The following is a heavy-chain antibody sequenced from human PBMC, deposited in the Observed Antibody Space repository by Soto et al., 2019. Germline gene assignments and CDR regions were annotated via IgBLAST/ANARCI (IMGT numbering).Heavy chain of an antibody. CDR1: GGSFSGYY. CDR2: INHSGST. CDR3: ARFLARLQSSGSYLGRRNRWFDP. D-gene: IGHD3-10*01. V-gene: IGHV4-34*01. Sequence: SETLSLTCAVYGGSFSGYYWSWIRQPPGKGLEWIGEINHSGSTNYNPSLKSRVTISVDTSKNQFSLKLSSVTAADTAVYYCARFLARLQSSGSYLGRRNRWFDPWGQGTLVTVSS. J-gene: IGHJ5*02.